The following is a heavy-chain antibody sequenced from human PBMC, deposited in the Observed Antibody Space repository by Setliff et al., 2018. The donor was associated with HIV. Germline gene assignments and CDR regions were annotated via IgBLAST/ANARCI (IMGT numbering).Heavy chain of an antibody. Sequence: PSETLCLTCAVYGGSFSSYYWIWIRQPPGKGLEWIGSIYQSGTTYYNPSLKSRATISIDTSKNQFSLKLSSLTATDTALYYCARAQIAAPRPYEYWGQGTLVTVSS. CDR1: GGSFSSYY. V-gene: IGHV4-34*01. CDR3: ARAQIAAPRPYEY. D-gene: IGHD6-6*01. CDR2: IYQSGTT. J-gene: IGHJ4*02.